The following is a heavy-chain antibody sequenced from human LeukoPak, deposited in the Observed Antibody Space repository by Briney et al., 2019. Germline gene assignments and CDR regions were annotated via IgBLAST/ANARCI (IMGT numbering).Heavy chain of an antibody. CDR1: GFTFSNSD. CDR3: AKSRLTPLP. Sequence: GGSRRLSCAAYGFTFSNSDMSWVRQAPGKGLEWVSAIGGSGSSTFYADSVKGRFTVSRDNSKNTLYLQMSSLRADAAAVYYCAKSRLTPLPWGQGTLVTVYS. J-gene: IGHJ5*02. D-gene: IGHD1-14*01. V-gene: IGHV3-23*01. CDR2: IGGSGSST.